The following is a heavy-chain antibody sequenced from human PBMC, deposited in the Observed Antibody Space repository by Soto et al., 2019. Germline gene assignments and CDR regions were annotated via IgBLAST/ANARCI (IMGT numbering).Heavy chain of an antibody. D-gene: IGHD3-16*01. CDR3: ARSDGGWGDAFDI. V-gene: IGHV4-34*01. Sequence: QVQLQQWGAGLLKPSETLSLTCAVYGGSFSGYYWSWIRQPPGKGLEWIGEINHSGSTNYNPSLKSRVTISVDTSKNQFSLKLSSVTAADTAVYYCARSDGGWGDAFDIWGQGTMVTVSS. CDR2: INHSGST. J-gene: IGHJ3*02. CDR1: GGSFSGYY.